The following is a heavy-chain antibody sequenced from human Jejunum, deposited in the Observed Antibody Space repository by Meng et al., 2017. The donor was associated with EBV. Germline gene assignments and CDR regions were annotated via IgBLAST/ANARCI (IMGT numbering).Heavy chain of an antibody. D-gene: IGHD3-10*01. Sequence: QVQLVESGGGLVKPGGSLRLSCAASGFTFSYYYMSWFRQAPGKGLEWISYISDDSSIIKYADSVKGRFTISRDNTRNSLYLQMNSLRAEDTAVYYCAKDLWERYDSGASNLDYWGQGTLVTVSS. J-gene: IGHJ4*02. CDR1: GFTFSYYY. V-gene: IGHV3-11*01. CDR2: ISDDSSII. CDR3: AKDLWERYDSGASNLDY.